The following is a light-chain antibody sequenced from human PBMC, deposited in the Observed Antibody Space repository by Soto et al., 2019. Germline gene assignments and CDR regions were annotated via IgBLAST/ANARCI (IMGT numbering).Light chain of an antibody. Sequence: DIQMTQSPSSLPASVGDRVTITCRASQGISNYLAWYQQKPGKVPKLLIYAASTLQSGVPSRFSGSGSGTDFTLTTSSLQPEYVATYYCQKYNSAPRTFGQGTKVEI. CDR2: AAS. J-gene: IGKJ1*01. CDR3: QKYNSAPRT. V-gene: IGKV1-27*01. CDR1: QGISNY.